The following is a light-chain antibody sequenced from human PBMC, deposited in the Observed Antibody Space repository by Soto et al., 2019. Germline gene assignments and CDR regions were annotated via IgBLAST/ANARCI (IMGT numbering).Light chain of an antibody. CDR3: QQYGNSPIT. J-gene: IGKJ5*01. CDR2: GTS. V-gene: IGKV3-20*01. CDR1: QSISIN. Sequence: EIVLTQSPGILSLSPGERAILSCRASQSISINLAWYQQKPGQAPRLLIYGTSSRATGIPDRFSGSGSGTDFTLTISRLEPEDFAVYYCQQYGNSPITFGQGTRLEIK.